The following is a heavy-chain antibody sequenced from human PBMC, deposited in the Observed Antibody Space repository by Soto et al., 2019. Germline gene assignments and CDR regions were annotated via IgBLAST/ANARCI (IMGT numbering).Heavy chain of an antibody. Sequence: QVQLVQSGAEVKKPGSSVKVSCKASGGTFSTSTFTWVRQAPGQGLEWMGRTIPLLNVADYAQDFQGRLTITADKSTSTTYMGLTSLPSKDTAVYYCARDSPIGSTFSGYDAIDSWGQGTLVTVSS. CDR1: GGTFSTST. J-gene: IGHJ4*02. CDR3: ARDSPIGSTFSGYDAIDS. V-gene: IGHV1-69*08. D-gene: IGHD5-12*01. CDR2: TIPLLNVA.